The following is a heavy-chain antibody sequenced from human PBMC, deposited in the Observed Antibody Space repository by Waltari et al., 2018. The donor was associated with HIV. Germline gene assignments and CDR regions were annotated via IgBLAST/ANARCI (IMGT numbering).Heavy chain of an antibody. CDR3: ARHDPGTYYYFDY. Sequence: QLQLQESGPGLVKPSETLSLTCSVSGGSSNSYSWGWIRQPPGKGLEWIGSIYYGGSTFYYSSLKSRLTISVDTSKNQFSLKLSSVTAADTAVYYCARHDPGTYYYFDYWGQGTQLTVSS. CDR1: GGSSNSYS. D-gene: IGHD3-10*01. J-gene: IGHJ4*02. V-gene: IGHV4-39*01. CDR2: IYYGGST.